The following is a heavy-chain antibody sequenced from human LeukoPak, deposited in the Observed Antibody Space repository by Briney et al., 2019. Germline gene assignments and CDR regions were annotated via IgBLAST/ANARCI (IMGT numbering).Heavy chain of an antibody. V-gene: IGHV1-69*04. D-gene: IGHD5-18*01. CDR1: GGTFSTYYV. CDR3: ARGVNSQGTAMVLFDS. J-gene: IGHJ4*02. CDR2: IIPIVGTA. Sequence: SVKVSCKASGGTFSTYYVISWVRQAPGQGLEWMGRIIPIVGTANYAQKFQGRVIMTRDTSMSTAFMELSSLTSEDTAVYYCARGVNSQGTAMVLFDSWGQGSLVTVSA.